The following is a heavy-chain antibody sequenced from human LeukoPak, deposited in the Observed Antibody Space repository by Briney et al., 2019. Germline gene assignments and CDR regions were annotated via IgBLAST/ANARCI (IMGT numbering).Heavy chain of an antibody. CDR2: ISAYNDNT. D-gene: IGHD2-2*01. CDR3: ARSEEGYCSSTSCYPWFDP. Sequence: ASVKVSCKASGYTFTSYGISWVRQAPGQGLEWMGWISAYNDNTNYAQKLQGRVTMTTDTSTSTAYMELRSLRSDDTAVYYCARSEEGYCSSTSCYPWFDPWGQGTLVTVSS. CDR1: GYTFTSYG. J-gene: IGHJ5*02. V-gene: IGHV1-18*01.